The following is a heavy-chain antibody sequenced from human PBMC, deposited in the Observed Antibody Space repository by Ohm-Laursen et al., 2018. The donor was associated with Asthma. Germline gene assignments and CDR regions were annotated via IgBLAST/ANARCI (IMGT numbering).Heavy chain of an antibody. Sequence: SLRLSCAAYGFAFSSYGMHWVRQAPGKGLEWVAVISYDGSNKYFAASVQGRFTISRDNSKNTLYLQMNSLRAEDTAVYYCARDRSRSGHYPRPHDYWGQGTLITVSS. J-gene: IGHJ4*02. CDR1: GFAFSSYG. CDR3: ARDRSRSGHYPRPHDY. V-gene: IGHV3-30*03. CDR2: ISYDGSNK. D-gene: IGHD3-22*01.